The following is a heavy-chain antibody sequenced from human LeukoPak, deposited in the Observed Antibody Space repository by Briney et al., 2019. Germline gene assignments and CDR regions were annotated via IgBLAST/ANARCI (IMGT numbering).Heavy chain of an antibody. V-gene: IGHV3-30*09. D-gene: IGHD5-18*01. CDR3: ARVAKATHSYAYGDDAFDI. J-gene: IGHJ3*02. CDR2: ISYDGSNK. CDR1: GFXFSTYA. Sequence: GGSLRLSCAASGFXFSTYAMHWVRQAPGKGLEWVALISYDGSNKYYADSVKGRFALSRDNSKNTLYLQMSSLRAEDTAVYYCARVAKATHSYAYGDDAFDIWGQGTMVTVSS.